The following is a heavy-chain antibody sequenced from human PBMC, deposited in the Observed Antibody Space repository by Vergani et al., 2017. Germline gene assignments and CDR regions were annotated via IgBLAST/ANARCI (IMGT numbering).Heavy chain of an antibody. CDR3: ARAYGRYDWFDY. V-gene: IGHV3-23*01. CDR2: ISASGAPT. CDR1: GFTFQACA. J-gene: IGHJ4*01. Sequence: EVQLLESGGDLVQPGGSLRLSCAASGFTFQACAFHWVRQVSGRGLEWVSGISASGAPTYYADSVKGRVTISRDNSKNTLYLQMNSLRVEDTAVYYCARAYGRYDWFDYWGQRTLVTVSS. D-gene: IGHD1-20*01.